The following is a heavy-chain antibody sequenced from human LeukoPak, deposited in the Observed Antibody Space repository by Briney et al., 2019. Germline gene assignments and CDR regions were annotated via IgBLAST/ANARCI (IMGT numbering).Heavy chain of an antibody. Sequence: SETLSLTCTVSGGSISSHYWSWIRQPPGKGLEWIGYIYYSGSTNYNPSLKSRVTISVDTSKNQFSLKLSPVTAADTAVYYCARDLLVWGKGTTVTVSS. D-gene: IGHD2-15*01. V-gene: IGHV4-59*11. CDR3: ARDLLV. J-gene: IGHJ6*04. CDR1: GGSISSHY. CDR2: IYYSGST.